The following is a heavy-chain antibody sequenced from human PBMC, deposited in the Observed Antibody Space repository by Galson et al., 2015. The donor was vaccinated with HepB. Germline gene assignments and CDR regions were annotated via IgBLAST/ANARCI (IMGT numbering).Heavy chain of an antibody. V-gene: IGHV1-18*01. CDR1: GYTFSSYS. CDR2: ISPYNRDT. CDR3: ARGGFVAAVGGTQNNWFDP. D-gene: IGHD2-15*01. Sequence: SVKVSCKASGYTFSSYSITWVRQAPGQGLEWMGWISPYNRDTNYARKLQGRVTMTTDTFRSTVYMELRSLRSDDTAVYYCARGGFVAAVGGTQNNWFDPWGQGTQVTVSS. J-gene: IGHJ5*02.